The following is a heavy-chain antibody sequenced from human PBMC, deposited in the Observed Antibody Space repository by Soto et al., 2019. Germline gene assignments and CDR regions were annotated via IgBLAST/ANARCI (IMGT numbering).Heavy chain of an antibody. D-gene: IGHD2-2*01. CDR1: GFTFSSYA. CDR3: AKAPRPIVVVPAAIDY. Sequence: GGSLRLSCAASGFTFSSYAMSWVRQAPGKGLEWVSAISGSGGSTYYADSVKGRFTISRDNSKNTLYLQMNSLRAEDTAVYYCAKAPRPIVVVPAAIDYWGQGTLVTVSS. J-gene: IGHJ4*02. V-gene: IGHV3-23*01. CDR2: ISGSGGST.